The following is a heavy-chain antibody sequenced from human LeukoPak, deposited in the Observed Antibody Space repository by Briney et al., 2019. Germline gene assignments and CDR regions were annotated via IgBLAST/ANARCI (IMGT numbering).Heavy chain of an antibody. D-gene: IGHD6-19*01. Sequence: GGSLRLSCAASGFTFSSYWMRWVRQAPGKGLVWVSRINPDGSSTTYADSVKGRFTMSRDNAANMLYLQMNSLRADDTAVYYCVRSRAGAAHDHWGQGTLVTVSS. CDR1: GFTFSSYW. CDR2: INPDGSST. V-gene: IGHV3-74*01. CDR3: VRSRAGAAHDH. J-gene: IGHJ4*02.